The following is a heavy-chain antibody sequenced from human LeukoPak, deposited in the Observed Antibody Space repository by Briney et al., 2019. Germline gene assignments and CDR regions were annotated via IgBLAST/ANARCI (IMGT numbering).Heavy chain of an antibody. D-gene: IGHD1-14*01. V-gene: IGHV4-39*01. CDR3: ARRAQSTGNWFDP. CDR2: IYYSGST. J-gene: IGHJ5*02. CDR1: GASISRTTYF. Sequence: SETLSLTCAVSGASISRTTYFWGWIRQPPGKGLGWIGSIYYSGSTYYNPSLRNRVTISLDMSKNQFSLNLNSVTAADTAVYFCARRAQSTGNWFDPWGQGTLVTVSS.